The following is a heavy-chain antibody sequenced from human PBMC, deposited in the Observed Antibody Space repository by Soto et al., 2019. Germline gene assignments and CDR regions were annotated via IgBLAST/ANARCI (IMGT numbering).Heavy chain of an antibody. CDR3: AKDSGPLGSGDYFDY. V-gene: IGHV3-23*01. CDR1: GFTFSSYA. D-gene: IGHD3-10*01. CDR2: ISGSGGST. J-gene: IGHJ4*02. Sequence: SGGSLRLSCAASGFTFSSYAMSWVRQAPGKGLEWVSAISGSGGSTYYADSVKGRFTISRDNSKNTLYLQMNSLRAEDTAVYYCAKDSGPLGSGDYFDYWGQGTLVTVSS.